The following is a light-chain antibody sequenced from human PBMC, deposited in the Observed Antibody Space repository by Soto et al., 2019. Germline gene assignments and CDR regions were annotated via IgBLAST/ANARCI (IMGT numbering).Light chain of an antibody. CDR2: GAS. CDR3: QQYHNWFWT. Sequence: EIVMTQSPATLSVSPGERATLSCRASQSVSSNLAWYQQKPGQAPRLLIYGASTRATGIPARFSGSGSGTEFTLTIRSMQSADFAVYYCQQYHNWFWTFGQGTKVDI. V-gene: IGKV3-15*01. CDR1: QSVSSN. J-gene: IGKJ1*01.